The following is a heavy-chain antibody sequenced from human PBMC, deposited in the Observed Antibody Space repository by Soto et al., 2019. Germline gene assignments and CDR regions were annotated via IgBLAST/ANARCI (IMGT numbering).Heavy chain of an antibody. CDR2: MNPNSGNT. D-gene: IGHD3-22*01. Sequence: ASVKRSWKAAGYSFTSYDSNWVRQATGQGLEWMGWMNPNSGNTGYAQKFQGRVTMTRNTSISTAYMELSSLRSEDTAVYYCARWWPYYYDSSGYYYGGRDGMDVWGQGTTVTVSS. CDR3: ARWWPYYYDSSGYYYGGRDGMDV. V-gene: IGHV1-8*01. CDR1: GYSFTSYD. J-gene: IGHJ6*02.